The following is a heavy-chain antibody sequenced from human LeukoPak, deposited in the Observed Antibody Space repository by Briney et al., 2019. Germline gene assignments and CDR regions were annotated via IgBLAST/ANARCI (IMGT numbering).Heavy chain of an antibody. J-gene: IGHJ4*02. V-gene: IGHV1-18*01. CDR2: ISAYNGNT. D-gene: IGHD2-2*01. CDR3: ARSPPLDIVVVPAAMRVDGDY. CDR1: GYTFTIYG. Sequence: ASVKVSCKASGYTFTIYGISWVRQAPGQGLEWMGWISAYNGNTNYAQKLQGRVTMTTDTSTSTAYMELRSLRSDDTAVYYSARSPPLDIVVVPAAMRVDGDYWGQGTLVTVSS.